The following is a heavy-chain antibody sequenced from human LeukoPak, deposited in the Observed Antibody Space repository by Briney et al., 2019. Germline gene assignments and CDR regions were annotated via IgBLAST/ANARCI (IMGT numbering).Heavy chain of an antibody. Sequence: SETLSLTCTVSGGSIGSSSYYWGWIRQPPGKGLEWIGSIYYSGNTYYDPSLKSRVTISVDTSKNQFSLKLSSVTAADTAVYYCARSNSGLLDYWGQGTLVTVSS. D-gene: IGHD6-19*01. V-gene: IGHV4-39*07. CDR2: IYYSGNT. CDR3: ARSNSGLLDY. CDR1: GGSIGSSSYY. J-gene: IGHJ4*02.